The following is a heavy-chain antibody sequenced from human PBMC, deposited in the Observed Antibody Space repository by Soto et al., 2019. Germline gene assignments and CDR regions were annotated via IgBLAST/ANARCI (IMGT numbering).Heavy chain of an antibody. CDR1: GFIFYNYA. D-gene: IGHD3-22*01. Sequence: SLRLSCANSGFIFYNYAMSWVRQAPGKGLEWVSAISGRGDRTYYADSVKGRFTISRDNSKNTLYLQMNSLRADDTAVYYCAKNYDSDGYYTQNWGQETLVTVSS. CDR2: ISGRGDRT. V-gene: IGHV3-23*01. CDR3: AKNYDSDGYYTQN. J-gene: IGHJ4*02.